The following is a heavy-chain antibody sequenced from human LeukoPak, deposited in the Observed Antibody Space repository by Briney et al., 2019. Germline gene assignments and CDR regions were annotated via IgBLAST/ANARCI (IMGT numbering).Heavy chain of an antibody. Sequence: PSETLSLTCAVYGGSLSDYYWSWIRQSPGKGLEWIGEISHRGRTYYNLSLKSRVTISIDTSKNQFSLKLSSVTAADTAVYYCARLITGSGSYYTFDYWGQGTLVTVSS. D-gene: IGHD3-10*01. CDR2: ISHRGRT. J-gene: IGHJ4*02. CDR3: ARLITGSGSYYTFDY. CDR1: GGSLSDYY. V-gene: IGHV4-34*01.